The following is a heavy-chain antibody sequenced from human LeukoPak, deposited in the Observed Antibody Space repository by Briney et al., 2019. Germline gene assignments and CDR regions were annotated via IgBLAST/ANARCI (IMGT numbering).Heavy chain of an antibody. D-gene: IGHD2/OR15-2a*01. CDR3: ARASTTPLHLQH. Sequence: GGSLRLSCAASGFTFSSYAMHWVRQAPGKGLEWVAVISYDGSNKYYADSVKGRFTISRDNSKNTLYLQMNSLRAEDAAVYYCARASTTPLHLQHWGQGTLVTVSS. V-gene: IGHV3-30-3*01. CDR2: ISYDGSNK. J-gene: IGHJ1*01. CDR1: GFTFSSYA.